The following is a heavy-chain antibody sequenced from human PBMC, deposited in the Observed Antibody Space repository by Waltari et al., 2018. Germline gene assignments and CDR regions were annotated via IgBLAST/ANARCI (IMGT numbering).Heavy chain of an antibody. CDR1: GGTFSSYA. Sequence: QVQLVQSGAEVKKPGSSVKVSCKASGGTFSSYAISWVRQAPGQGLEWMGGIIPILGTANSAQKFQGRVTITADESTSTAYMELSSRRSEDTAVYYCARDRSPVAGTGYFDYWGQGTLITVSS. CDR2: IIPILGTA. CDR3: ARDRSPVAGTGYFDY. V-gene: IGHV1-69*01. J-gene: IGHJ4*02. D-gene: IGHD6-19*01.